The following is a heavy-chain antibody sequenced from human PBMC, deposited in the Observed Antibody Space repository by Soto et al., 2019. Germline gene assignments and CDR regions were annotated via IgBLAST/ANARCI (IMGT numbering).Heavy chain of an antibody. CDR3: AVMVYAFWYFDY. V-gene: IGHV4-31*03. J-gene: IGHJ4*02. D-gene: IGHD2-8*01. CDR2: IYYSGST. Sequence: SETLSLTCTVSGGSISSGGYYWSWIRQHPGKGLEGIGYIYYSGSTYYNPSLKSRVTISVDTSKNQFSLKLSSVTAADTAVYYCAVMVYAFWYFDYWGQGTLVTVSS. CDR1: GGSISSGGYY.